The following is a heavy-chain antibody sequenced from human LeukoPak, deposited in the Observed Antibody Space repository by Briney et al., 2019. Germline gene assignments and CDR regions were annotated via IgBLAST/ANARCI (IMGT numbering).Heavy chain of an antibody. CDR3: ARGADWKDYYYYMDV. J-gene: IGHJ6*03. V-gene: IGHV3-21*01. Sequence: GGSLRLSCAASGFTFSIYSMNWVRQAPGKGLEWVSSISSSSSYIYYAADSVKGRFTISRDNAKNSLYLQINSLRAEDTAVYHCARGADWKDYYYYMDVWGKGTTVTVSS. D-gene: IGHD1-1*01. CDR1: GFTFSIYS. CDR2: ISSSSSYI.